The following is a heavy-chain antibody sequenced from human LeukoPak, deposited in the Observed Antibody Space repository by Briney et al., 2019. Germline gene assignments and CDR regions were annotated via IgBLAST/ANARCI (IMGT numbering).Heavy chain of an antibody. D-gene: IGHD3-22*01. J-gene: IGHJ5*02. CDR2: ISAYNGNT. CDR1: GYTFTVYG. CDR3: ARDFYYDSRQFDP. V-gene: IGHV1-18*01. Sequence: ASVKVSCKASGYTFTVYGISWVRQAPVQGLEWMGWISAYNGNTNYAQKFQGRVSMTTDTSTSTAYMELRSLRSDDAAVYYCARDFYYDSRQFDPWGQGTLVTVSS.